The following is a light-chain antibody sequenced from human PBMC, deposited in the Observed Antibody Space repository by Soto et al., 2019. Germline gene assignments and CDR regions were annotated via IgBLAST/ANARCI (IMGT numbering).Light chain of an antibody. Sequence: DIVMTQSPLSLPVTPGEPASISCRSSQSLLHSNGYNYLDWYLQKPGQSPQVLIYLGSNRASGGADRFGGSGSGTDFTLKISRVEAEDVGVYYCMQALATPPTFGQGTKLEIK. CDR2: LGS. V-gene: IGKV2-28*01. J-gene: IGKJ2*01. CDR1: QSLLHSNGYNY. CDR3: MQALATPPT.